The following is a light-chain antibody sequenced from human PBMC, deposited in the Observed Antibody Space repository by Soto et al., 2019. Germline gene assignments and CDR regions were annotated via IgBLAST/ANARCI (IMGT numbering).Light chain of an antibody. Sequence: EILFTHSPGTLSLSPGEKDTHSCRASQSVSSTYLAWYQQKPGQAPRVLVYGASNRATGIPDRFSGSGSGTDFTLTISRLEPEDFAVYFCQQYGTSPPFTFGQGTK. CDR2: GAS. CDR3: QQYGTSPPFT. J-gene: IGKJ2*01. V-gene: IGKV3-20*01. CDR1: QSVSSTY.